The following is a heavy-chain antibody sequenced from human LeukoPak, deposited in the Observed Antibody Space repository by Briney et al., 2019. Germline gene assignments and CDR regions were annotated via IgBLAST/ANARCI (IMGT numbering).Heavy chain of an antibody. CDR1: GFTFADYG. CDR2: INWNGGST. J-gene: IGHJ4*02. V-gene: IGHV3-20*04. D-gene: IGHD1-26*01. Sequence: GGSLRLSCAASGFTFADYGMSWVRQAPGKGLEWVSGINWNGGSTGYADSVKGRFTISRDNAKNSLYLQMNSLRAEDTALYYCARSGGSYQTLYYFDYWGQGTLVTVSS. CDR3: ARSGGSYQTLYYFDY.